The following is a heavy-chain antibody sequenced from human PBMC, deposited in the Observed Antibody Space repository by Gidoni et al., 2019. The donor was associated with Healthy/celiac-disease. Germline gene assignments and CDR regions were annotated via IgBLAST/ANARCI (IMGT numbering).Heavy chain of an antibody. CDR1: GGSISSSSYY. V-gene: IGHV4-39*01. D-gene: IGHD3-10*01. Sequence: QLQLQESGPGLVKPSETLSLTCTVSGGSISSSSYYWGWIRQPPGKGLEWIGRIYYSWSTYLNPSLKSRVTISVDTSKNQFSLKLSSVTAADTAVYYCASSPYYYGSGSYYKPQPLYFDYWGQGTLVTVSS. J-gene: IGHJ4*02. CDR2: IYYSWST. CDR3: ASSPYYYGSGSYYKPQPLYFDY.